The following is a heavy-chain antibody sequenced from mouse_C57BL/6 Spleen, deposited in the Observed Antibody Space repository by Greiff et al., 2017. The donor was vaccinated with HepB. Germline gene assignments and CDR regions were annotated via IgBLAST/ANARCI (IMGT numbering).Heavy chain of an antibody. CDR3: ARSGIYYDYEYYAMDY. V-gene: IGHV1-55*01. D-gene: IGHD2-4*01. CDR2: IYPGSGST. CDR1: GYTFTSYW. J-gene: IGHJ4*01. Sequence: VQLQQSGAELVKPGASVKMSCKASGYTFTSYWITWVKQRPGQGLEWIGDIYPGSGSTNYNEKFKSKATLTVDTSSSTAYMQLSSLTSEDSAVYYCARSGIYYDYEYYAMDYWGQGTSVTVSS.